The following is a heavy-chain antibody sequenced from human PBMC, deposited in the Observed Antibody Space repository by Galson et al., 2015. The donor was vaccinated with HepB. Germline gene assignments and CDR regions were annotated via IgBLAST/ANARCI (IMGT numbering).Heavy chain of an antibody. Sequence: SVKVSCKASGGTLSNYGINWVRQAPGQGLEWMGGIIPIFGTTNYAQKFQGRVTLIADKSTSTAYMELSSLTSEDTAVYFCARAVPESFDFWSGYSHFDSWGQGTVVTVSS. CDR3: ARAVPESFDFWSGYSHFDS. J-gene: IGHJ4*02. D-gene: IGHD3-3*01. CDR2: IIPIFGTT. CDR1: GGTLSNYG. V-gene: IGHV1-69*06.